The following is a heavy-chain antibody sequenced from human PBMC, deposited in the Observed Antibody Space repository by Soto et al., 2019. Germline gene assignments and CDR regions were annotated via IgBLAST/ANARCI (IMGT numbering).Heavy chain of an antibody. J-gene: IGHJ5*02. D-gene: IGHD2-8*02. CDR1: FCKSGGVG. Sequence: GTVAFCKSGGVGWSWIRKSKWGGLEWMGYIYSSGTTKYNPSLKSRVTLSLDTSKNQFSLKLTSVTAADTAVYFCARDQQFCTGNSWYAGHWFDPWGERTLVTGSS. CDR3: ARDQQFCTGNSWYAGHWFDP. CDR2: IYSSGTT. V-gene: IGHV4-59*01.